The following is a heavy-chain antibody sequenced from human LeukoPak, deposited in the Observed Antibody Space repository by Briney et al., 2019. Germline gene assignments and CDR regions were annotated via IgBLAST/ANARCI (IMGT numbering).Heavy chain of an antibody. V-gene: IGHV3-30*10. CDR3: VRDAGSY. CDR1: GFTFSTYA. D-gene: IGHD6-19*01. J-gene: IGHJ4*02. Sequence: PGKSLRLSCAASGFTFSTYAMHWVRQAPGKGLEWVAVISSDGNKKFYTDSVKGRFTISRDNSRNTLYLQINGLRAEDTAVYYCVRDAGSYWGQGTPVTVSS. CDR2: ISSDGNKK.